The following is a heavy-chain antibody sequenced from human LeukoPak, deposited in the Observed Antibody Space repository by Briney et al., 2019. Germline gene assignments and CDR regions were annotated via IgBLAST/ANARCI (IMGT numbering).Heavy chain of an antibody. D-gene: IGHD3-10*01. V-gene: IGHV3-30-3*01. CDR3: AREMDMVRGVQDY. J-gene: IGHJ4*02. Sequence: PGRSLRLSCAASGFTFSSYAMHWVRQAPGKGLEWVAVISYDGSNKYYADSVKGRFTISRDNSKNTLYLQMNSLRAEDTAVYYCAREMDMVRGVQDYWGQGTLVTVSS. CDR2: ISYDGSNK. CDR1: GFTFSSYA.